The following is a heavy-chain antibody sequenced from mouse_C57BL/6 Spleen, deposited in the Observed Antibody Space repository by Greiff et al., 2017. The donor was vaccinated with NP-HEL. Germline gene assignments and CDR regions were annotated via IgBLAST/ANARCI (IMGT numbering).Heavy chain of an antibody. D-gene: IGHD2-5*01. V-gene: IGHV1-50*01. Sequence: QVQLQQPGAELVKPGASVKLSCKASGYTFTSYWMQWVKQRPGQGLEWIGEIEPSDSYTNDNQKFKGKATLTVDTSSSTAYMQLSSLTSEDSAVYYCSYYSNLFAYWGQGTLVTVSA. CDR3: SYYSNLFAY. CDR1: GYTFTSYW. J-gene: IGHJ3*01. CDR2: IEPSDSYT.